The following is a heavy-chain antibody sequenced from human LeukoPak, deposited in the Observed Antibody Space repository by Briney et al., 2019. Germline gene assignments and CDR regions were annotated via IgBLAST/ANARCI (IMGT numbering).Heavy chain of an antibody. Sequence: PGGSLRFSCAASGLTVSNNYMSWVRQAPGKGLEWVSVIYSGGSTYYADSVKGRFTISRDNSNNTLYLQMNSLRAEDTAVYYCAGRGFIAAAGYFYYGMDVWGQGTTVTVSS. D-gene: IGHD6-13*01. CDR3: AGRGFIAAAGYFYYGMDV. CDR1: GLTVSNNY. J-gene: IGHJ6*02. CDR2: IYSGGST. V-gene: IGHV3-53*01.